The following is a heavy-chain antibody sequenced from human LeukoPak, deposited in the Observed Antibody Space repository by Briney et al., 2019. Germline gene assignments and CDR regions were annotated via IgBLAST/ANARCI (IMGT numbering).Heavy chain of an antibody. CDR3: ARRGVNSGYFDQ. D-gene: IGHD1-26*01. Sequence: GESLKISCKGSGYSFTTYWIGWVRQMAGKDLEWMGIIYPGDSDTKYNPAFQGQVTMSADKSISTAYLLWSSLKASGTAMYYCARRGVNSGYFDQWGQGTLVTVSS. J-gene: IGHJ4*02. V-gene: IGHV5-51*01. CDR1: GYSFTTYW. CDR2: IYPGDSDT.